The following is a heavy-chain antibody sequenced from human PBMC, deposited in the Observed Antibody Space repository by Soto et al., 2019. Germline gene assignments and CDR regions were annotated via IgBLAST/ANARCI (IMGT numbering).Heavy chain of an antibody. V-gene: IGHV1-46*03. D-gene: IGHD3-10*01. CDR2: INPSGGST. CDR1: GYTFSSYY. CDR3: ARDGPRGAMDMYYSDY. Sequence: QVQLVQSGAEMKKPGASVKVSCKASGYTFSSYYMHWVRQAPGQGLEWMGMINPSGGSTSYAQKFQGRGTMTGDTSTSTVYMELSSLRSEDTAVYYCARDGPRGAMDMYYSDYWGQGTLVTVSS. J-gene: IGHJ4*02.